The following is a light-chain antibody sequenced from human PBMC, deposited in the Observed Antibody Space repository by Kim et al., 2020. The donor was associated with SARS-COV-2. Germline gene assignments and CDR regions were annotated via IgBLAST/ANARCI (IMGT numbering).Light chain of an antibody. Sequence: ASVGDRFTITCRASQSISNYLHWYQQKPGKVPKLLIFGASNLQSGVPSRFTGSGSGTEFTLTITNLQPEDFASYYCQQSYSTLMYSFGQGTKLEI. J-gene: IGKJ2*03. V-gene: IGKV1-39*01. CDR1: QSISNY. CDR3: QQSYSTLMYS. CDR2: GAS.